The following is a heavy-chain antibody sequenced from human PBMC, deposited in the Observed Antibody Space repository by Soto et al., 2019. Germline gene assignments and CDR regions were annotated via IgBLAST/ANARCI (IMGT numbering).Heavy chain of an antibody. D-gene: IGHD3-16*01. Sequence: GGSLRLSCAASGFTFSSYSMNWVRQAPGKGLEWVSLIRGDGINTNYADSVKGRFTISRDNAKNTLFLQMNSLTAEDTAVYYCATLYGPFDIWGQGTLVTVSS. CDR3: ATLYGPFDI. CDR2: IRGDGINT. V-gene: IGHV3-74*01. J-gene: IGHJ3*02. CDR1: GFTFSSYS.